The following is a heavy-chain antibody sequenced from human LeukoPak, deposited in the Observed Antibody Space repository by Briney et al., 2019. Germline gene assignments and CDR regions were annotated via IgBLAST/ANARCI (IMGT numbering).Heavy chain of an antibody. CDR3: AREFGGNAWFDP. J-gene: IGHJ5*02. D-gene: IGHD3-3*01. Sequence: SETLSLTCSVSGDSIRTYSYYWGWIRQPPGKGLEWIGEINHSGSTNYNPSLKSRVTISVDTSKNQFSLKLSSVTAADTAVYYCAREFGGNAWFDPWGQGTLVTVSS. CDR1: GDSIRTYSYY. V-gene: IGHV4-39*07. CDR2: INHSGST.